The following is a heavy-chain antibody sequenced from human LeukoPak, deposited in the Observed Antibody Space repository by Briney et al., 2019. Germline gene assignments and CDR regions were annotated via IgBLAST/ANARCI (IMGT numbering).Heavy chain of an antibody. J-gene: IGHJ4*02. Sequence: SETLSLTCAVSGGSISSRNWWSWVRQSPGKGLEWIGSIYHSGSTYYNPSLKSRVTISVDTSKNQFSLKLSSVTAADTAVYYCARVDYDSSGPYFDYWGQGTLVTVSS. CDR2: IYHSGST. CDR3: ARVDYDSSGPYFDY. D-gene: IGHD3-22*01. V-gene: IGHV4-4*02. CDR1: GGSISSRNW.